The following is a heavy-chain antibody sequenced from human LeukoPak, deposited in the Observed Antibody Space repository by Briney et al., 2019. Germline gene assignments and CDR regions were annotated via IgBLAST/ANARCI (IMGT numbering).Heavy chain of an antibody. CDR3: AKDGRVVGPYYFDY. CDR1: GFTFSSYG. J-gene: IGHJ4*02. V-gene: IGHV3-30*18. CDR2: ISYDGSNK. Sequence: GGSLRLSCAASGFTFSSYGMHWVRQAPGKGLEWVAVISYDGSNKYYADSVKGRFTISRDNSKNTLYLQMNSLRAEDTAVYYCAKDGRVVGPYYFDYWGQGTLVTVSS. D-gene: IGHD1-26*01.